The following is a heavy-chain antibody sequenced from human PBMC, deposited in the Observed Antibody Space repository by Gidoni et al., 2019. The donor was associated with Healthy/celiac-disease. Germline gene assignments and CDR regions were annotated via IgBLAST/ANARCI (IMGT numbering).Heavy chain of an antibody. CDR1: GFTVSSNY. V-gene: IGHV3-53*01. CDR3: ARYHGMTTVPYFDY. D-gene: IGHD4-17*01. J-gene: IGHJ4*02. CDR2: IYSGGST. Sequence: EVQLVESGGGLIQPGVSVRLSCAASGFTVSSNYMSWVRQAPGKGLEWVSVIYSGGSTYYADSVKGRFTISRDNSKNTLYLQMNSLRAEDTAVYYCARYHGMTTVPYFDYWGQGTLVTVSS.